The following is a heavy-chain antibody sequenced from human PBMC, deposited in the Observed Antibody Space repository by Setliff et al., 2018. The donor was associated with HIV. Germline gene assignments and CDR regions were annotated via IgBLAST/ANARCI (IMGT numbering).Heavy chain of an antibody. J-gene: IGHJ4*02. Sequence: GGSLRLSCSASGFSFSNYAMHWVRQAPGKGLEYVSAISGNGGNTYYTDSVKGRFTISRDNAKNTLYLQMNSLRAEDTAVYYCAKIQNPQGYYYDSSGYYPHPGSPDYWGQGTLVTVSS. V-gene: IGHV3-64*04. CDR2: ISGNGGNT. D-gene: IGHD3-22*01. CDR3: AKIQNPQGYYYDSSGYYPHPGSPDY. CDR1: GFSFSNYA.